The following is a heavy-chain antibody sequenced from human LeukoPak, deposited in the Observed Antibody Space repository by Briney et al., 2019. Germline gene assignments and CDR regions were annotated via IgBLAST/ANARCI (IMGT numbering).Heavy chain of an antibody. V-gene: IGHV4-30-4*01. CDR1: GGSISSDDYY. CDR3: ARDRKYGSESLRRLDY. D-gene: IGHD3-10*01. Sequence: SETLSLTCTVSGGSISSDDYYWSWIRQPPGKGLEWIGYISYSGNTYYNPSLKSRVTISVDTSKNQFSLKLSSVTVADTAVYYCARDRKYGSESLRRLDYWGQGTLVTVSS. J-gene: IGHJ4*02. CDR2: ISYSGNT.